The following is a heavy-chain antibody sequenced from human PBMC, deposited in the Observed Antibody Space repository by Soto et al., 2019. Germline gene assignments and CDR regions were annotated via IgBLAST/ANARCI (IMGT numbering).Heavy chain of an antibody. CDR3: ARDPNFYGSGSYFNSYLDY. Sequence: EVQLLESGGGLVQPGGSLRLSCAASGFTFSSYAMSWVRQAPGKGLEWVSAISGSGGSTYYADSVKGRFTISRDNTKNTLYLQMNSLRAEGTAVYYCARDPNFYGSGSYFNSYLDYWGPGTLVTLSS. CDR2: ISGSGGST. CDR1: GFTFSSYA. D-gene: IGHD3-10*01. J-gene: IGHJ4*02. V-gene: IGHV3-23*01.